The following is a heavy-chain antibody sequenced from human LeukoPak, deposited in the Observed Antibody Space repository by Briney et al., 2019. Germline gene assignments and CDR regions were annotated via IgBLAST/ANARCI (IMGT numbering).Heavy chain of an antibody. J-gene: IGHJ4*02. CDR3: ARDVDGYRKFDY. Sequence: PGGSLRLSCAASGFTFSSYGMSWVRQAPGKGLEWVSAISGSGGSTYYADSVKGRFTISRDNSKNTLYLQMNSLRAEDTAVYYCARDVDGYRKFDYWGQGTLVTVSS. V-gene: IGHV3-23*01. CDR1: GFTFSSYG. CDR2: ISGSGGST. D-gene: IGHD5-24*01.